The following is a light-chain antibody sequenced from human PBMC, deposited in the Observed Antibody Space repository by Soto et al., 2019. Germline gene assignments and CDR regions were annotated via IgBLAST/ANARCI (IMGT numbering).Light chain of an antibody. J-gene: IGKJ2*02. V-gene: IGKV3-11*01. CDR1: QSVGSY. CDR3: QQSSNWHRGT. CDR2: DAS. Sequence: EIVLTQSPATLSLSPGERATLACRASQSVGSYLAWYQHKPGQAPRLLIHDASNRATGIPARFSGSGSGTDFTLTISSLEPEDSAVYYCQQSSNWHRGTFGQGTKLEIK.